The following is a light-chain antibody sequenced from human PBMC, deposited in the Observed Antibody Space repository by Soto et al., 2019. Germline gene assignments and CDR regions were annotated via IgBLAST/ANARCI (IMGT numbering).Light chain of an antibody. V-gene: IGLV2-8*01. CDR2: EVT. Sequence: QSALTQPPSASGSAGESVTISCTGTSSDVGGYNYVSWYQQHPGKAPKLMIHEVTKRPSGVPDRFSGSKSGNTASLTVSGLQAEDEADYYCSSYAGSNNLVFSGGSKLTVL. J-gene: IGLJ2*01. CDR1: SSDVGGYNY. CDR3: SSYAGSNNLV.